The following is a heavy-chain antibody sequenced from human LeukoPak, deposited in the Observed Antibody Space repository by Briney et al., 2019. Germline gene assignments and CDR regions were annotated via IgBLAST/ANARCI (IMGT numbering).Heavy chain of an antibody. CDR3: ARLPHDSSGYSDY. CDR1: GYTFTSYG. D-gene: IGHD3-22*01. Sequence: ASVKVSCKASGYTFTSYGISWVRQAPGQGLEWMGIINPSGGSTSYAQKFQGRVTMTRDTSTSTVYMELSSLKAEDTAVYYCARLPHDSSGYSDYWGQGTLVTVSS. V-gene: IGHV1-46*01. J-gene: IGHJ4*02. CDR2: INPSGGST.